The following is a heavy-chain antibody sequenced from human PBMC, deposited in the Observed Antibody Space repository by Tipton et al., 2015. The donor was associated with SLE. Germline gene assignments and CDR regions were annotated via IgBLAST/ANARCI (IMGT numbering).Heavy chain of an antibody. J-gene: IGHJ4*02. Sequence: TLSLTCTVSGGSISSSAYYWGWIHQPPGKGLEWIGSVYYTGSTYYNPSLNSRVSISVDTSKNQFSLKLTSVTAADTAVYYCARHGGRYSAGGGYFDYWVQGILVTVSS. D-gene: IGHD3-10*01. V-gene: IGHV4-39*01. CDR1: GGSISSSAYY. CDR2: VYYTGST. CDR3: ARHGGRYSAGGGYFDY.